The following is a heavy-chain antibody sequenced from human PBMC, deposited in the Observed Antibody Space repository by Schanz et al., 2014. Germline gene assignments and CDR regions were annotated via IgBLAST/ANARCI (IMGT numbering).Heavy chain of an antibody. CDR1: GGTFSSYT. CDR3: GRGRGYYDY. J-gene: IGHJ4*02. Sequence: QLQLVQSGAEVKKPGSSVKVSCKPSGGTFSSYTISWMRQAPGQGLEWMGKIIPVLNIATYAQRFQGRVSITADTSTNTTEMELSSLTSEGAAERYCGRGRGYYDYWGQGTLVTVSS. D-gene: IGHD3-10*01. CDR2: IIPVLNIA. V-gene: IGHV1-69*02.